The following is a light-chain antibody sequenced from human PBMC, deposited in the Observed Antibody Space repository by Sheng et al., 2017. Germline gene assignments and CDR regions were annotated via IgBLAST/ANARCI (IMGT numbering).Light chain of an antibody. V-gene: IGKV1-5*03. CDR2: KAS. CDR1: ESMSYW. J-gene: IGKJ2*01. CDR3: QQYQSYPHT. Sequence: DIQMTQSPSTLSASVGDRVTITCRASESMSYWLAWYQQKPGKAPKLLIYKASALESGVPSRFSGSGSRTEFTLTISSLQPDDFATYYCQQYQSYPHTFGQGTKLYIK.